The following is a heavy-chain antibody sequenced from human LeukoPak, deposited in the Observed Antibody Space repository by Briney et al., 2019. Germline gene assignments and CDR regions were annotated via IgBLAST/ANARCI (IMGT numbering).Heavy chain of an antibody. Sequence: SLSLTCTVSGGSISSGDYYWSWIRQPPGKGLEWIGYIYYSGSTYYNPSLKSRVTISVDTSKNQFSLKLSSVTAADTAVYYCARAGYYDRLDYWGQGTLVTVSS. J-gene: IGHJ4*02. CDR1: GGSISSGDYY. CDR2: IYYSGST. D-gene: IGHD3-22*01. V-gene: IGHV4-30-4*08. CDR3: ARAGYYDRLDY.